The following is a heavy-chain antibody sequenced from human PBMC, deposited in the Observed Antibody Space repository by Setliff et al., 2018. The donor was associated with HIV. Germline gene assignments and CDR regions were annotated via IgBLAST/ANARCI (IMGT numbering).Heavy chain of an antibody. J-gene: IGHJ4*02. CDR3: ARDDKWAFDY. V-gene: IGHV3-48*01. CDR2: LRGDGII. CDR1: GFNANPYT. D-gene: IGHD1-26*01. Sequence: GGSLRLSCAVSGFNANPYTMAWVRQAPGRGLEWLSSLRGDGIISYADSVKGRFTISRDSAKNSLSLQMNSLRGEDTAVYFCARDDKWAFDYWGQGTQVTVSS.